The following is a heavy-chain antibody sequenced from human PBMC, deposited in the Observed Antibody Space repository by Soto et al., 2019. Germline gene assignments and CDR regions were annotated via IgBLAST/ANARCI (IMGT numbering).Heavy chain of an antibody. CDR1: GGSFSGYY. V-gene: IGHV4-34*01. CDR2: INHSGST. CDR3: ARARVGSSGLKWGFDP. Sequence: PSETLSLTCAVYGGSFSGYYWGWIRQPPGKGLEWIGEINHSGSTNYNPSLKRRVTISVDTSKNQFSLKLISVTDADTAVYYCARARVGSSGLKWGFDPWGQGTLVTVPQ. D-gene: IGHD6-13*01. J-gene: IGHJ5*02.